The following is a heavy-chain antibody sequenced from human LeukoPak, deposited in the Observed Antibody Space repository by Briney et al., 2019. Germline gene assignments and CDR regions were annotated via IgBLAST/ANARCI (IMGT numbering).Heavy chain of an antibody. CDR2: IYPADSDT. CDR3: ATRSGSYYYYGMDV. J-gene: IGHJ6*02. V-gene: IGHV5-51*01. D-gene: IGHD1-26*01. CDR1: AYSFTTYW. Sequence: GESLKIFCKGSAYSFTTYWIGWVRQMPGKGLEWMGIIYPADSDTRYSPSLQGQVTISADKSISTAYLQWSSLKASDTAMYYCATRSGSYYYYGMDVWGQGTTVTVSS.